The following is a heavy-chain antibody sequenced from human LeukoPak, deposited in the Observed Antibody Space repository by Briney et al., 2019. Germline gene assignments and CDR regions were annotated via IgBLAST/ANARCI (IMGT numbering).Heavy chain of an antibody. V-gene: IGHV4-4*02. D-gene: IGHD3-10*01. Sequence: SSGTLSLTCAVSGGSISSSNWWSWVRQPPGKGLEGIGEIYHSGSTNYNPSLKSRVTISVDKSKNQFSLKLSSVTAADTAVYYCARVTTMVRGVSPSGDYYYYMDVWGKGTTVTVSS. CDR2: IYHSGST. CDR1: GGSISSSNW. CDR3: ARVTTMVRGVSPSGDYYYYMDV. J-gene: IGHJ6*03.